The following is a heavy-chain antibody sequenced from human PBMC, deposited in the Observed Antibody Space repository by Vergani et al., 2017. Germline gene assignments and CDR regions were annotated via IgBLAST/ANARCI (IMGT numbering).Heavy chain of an antibody. J-gene: IGHJ6*02. D-gene: IGHD6-13*01. V-gene: IGHV4-30-2*01. CDR3: ARGKLVPYYYYYGMDV. CDR1: GGSISSGGYS. CDR2: IYHSGST. Sequence: QLQLQESGSGLVKPSQTLSLTCAVSGGSISSGGYSWSWIRQPPGKGLEWIGYIYHSGSTYYNPSLKSRVTISVDTSKNQFSLKLSSVTAADTAVYYCARGKLVPYYYYYGMDVWGQGTTVTVSS.